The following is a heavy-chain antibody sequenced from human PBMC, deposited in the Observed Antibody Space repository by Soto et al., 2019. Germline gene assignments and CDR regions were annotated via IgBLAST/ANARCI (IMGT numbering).Heavy chain of an antibody. CDR1: GGSFSGYY. J-gene: IGHJ6*03. D-gene: IGHD2-2*01. Sequence: LYLTCAVYGGSFSGYYWSWIRQPPGKGLEWIGEINHSGSTNYNPSLKSRVTISVDTSKNQFSLKLSSVTAADTAVYYCARGRYCSSTSCLGYYMDVWGKGTTVTVS. CDR3: ARGRYCSSTSCLGYYMDV. V-gene: IGHV4-34*01. CDR2: INHSGST.